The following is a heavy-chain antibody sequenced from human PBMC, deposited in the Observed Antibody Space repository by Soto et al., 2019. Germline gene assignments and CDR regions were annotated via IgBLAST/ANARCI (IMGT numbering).Heavy chain of an antibody. CDR3: ARYGSRYDFCSGPYYLDY. D-gene: IGHD3-3*01. CDR1: GGSISTYY. CDR2: IYYSGST. Sequence: QVQLQESGPGLVKPSETLSLTCTVAGGSISTYYWSWIRQPPGKGLEWIGYIYYSGSTNYNPSLRSRVTLSLGTSKNHFSLKLSSVSAADTAVYYCARYGSRYDFCSGPYYLDYWGQGTRVTVSS. J-gene: IGHJ4*02. V-gene: IGHV4-59*01.